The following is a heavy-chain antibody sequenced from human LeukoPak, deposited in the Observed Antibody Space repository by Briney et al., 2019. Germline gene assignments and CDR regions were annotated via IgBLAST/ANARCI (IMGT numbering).Heavy chain of an antibody. V-gene: IGHV3-30-3*02. CDR1: GFTFSNSA. CDR3: TEERDRDGYFRY. J-gene: IGHJ4*02. CDR2: ISYDGSSK. D-gene: IGHD2-8*01. Sequence: PGGSLRLSCAASGFTFSNSAMHWVRQAPGKGLEWMTFISYDGSSKYYADAAKGRFTISRDNSKNTLYLEMSSLGLRDTAVYYCTEERDRDGYFRYWGQGTLVTVSS.